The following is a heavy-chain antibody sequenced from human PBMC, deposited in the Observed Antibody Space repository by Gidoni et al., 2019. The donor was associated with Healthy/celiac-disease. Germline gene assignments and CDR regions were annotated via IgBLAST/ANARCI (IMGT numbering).Heavy chain of an antibody. CDR2: IYYSGST. V-gene: IGHV4-39*01. Sequence: QLQLQESGPGLVKPSETLSLTCTVSGGSISSSSYYWGWIRQPPVKGLEWIGSIYYSGSTYSNPSLKSRVTISVDTSKNQFSLKLSSVTAADTAVYYCARRLRENYYGMDVWGQGTTVTVSS. CDR3: ARRLRENYYGMDV. J-gene: IGHJ6*02. CDR1: GGSISSSSYY.